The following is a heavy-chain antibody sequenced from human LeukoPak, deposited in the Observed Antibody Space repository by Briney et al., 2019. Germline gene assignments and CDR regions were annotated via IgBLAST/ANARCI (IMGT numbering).Heavy chain of an antibody. CDR3: ARDQDSLVRGVIGY. Sequence: GASVKVSCKASGYTFTSYGISWVRQAPGQGLEWMGWIGPYSGNTNYAQNLQGRVTMTTDTSTSTAYMELGSLGSDDTAVYYCARDQDSLVRGVIGYWGQGTLVTVSS. J-gene: IGHJ4*02. D-gene: IGHD3-10*01. V-gene: IGHV1-18*04. CDR2: IGPYSGNT. CDR1: GYTFTSYG.